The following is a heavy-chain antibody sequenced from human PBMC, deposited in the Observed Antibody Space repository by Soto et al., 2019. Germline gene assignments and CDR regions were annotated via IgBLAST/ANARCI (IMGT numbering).Heavy chain of an antibody. J-gene: IGHJ6*02. V-gene: IGHV4-34*01. Sequence: SETLSLTCAVYGGSFSGYYWSWIRQPPGKGLEWIGEINHSGSTNYNPSLKSRVTISVDTSKNQFSLKLSSVTAADTAVYYCARVDVVVPAARSYYYGMDVWGQGATVTVSS. CDR3: ARVDVVVPAARSYYYGMDV. CDR1: GGSFSGYY. CDR2: INHSGST. D-gene: IGHD2-2*01.